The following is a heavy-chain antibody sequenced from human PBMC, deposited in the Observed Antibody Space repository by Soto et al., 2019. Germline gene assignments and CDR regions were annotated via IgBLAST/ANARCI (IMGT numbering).Heavy chain of an antibody. J-gene: IGHJ6*03. D-gene: IGHD3-16*02. V-gene: IGHV4-59*01. CDR3: ARSLRQYYYYYYMDV. CDR2: IYYSGST. Sequence: SETLSLTCAVYGGSFSGYYWSWIRQPPGKGLEWIGYIYYSGSTNYNPSLKSRVTISVDTSKNQFSLKLSSVTAADTAVYYCARSLRQYYYYYYMDVWGKGTTVTVSS. CDR1: GGSFSGYY.